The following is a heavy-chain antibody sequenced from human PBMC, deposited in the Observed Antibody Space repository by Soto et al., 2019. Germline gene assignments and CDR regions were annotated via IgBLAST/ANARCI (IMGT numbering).Heavy chain of an antibody. CDR3: AKDAGYCSDGTCSFFDC. D-gene: IGHD2-15*01. V-gene: IGHV3-23*01. J-gene: IGHJ4*02. CDR1: GFTFSTYA. CDR2: ISGSGVST. Sequence: EVQLLESGGGLVHPGGYLRLSCAASGFTFSTYAMTWVRQAPGKGLEWVSVISGSGVSTNYADSVKGRFTISRDNSRNTLYLHMDSLRADDTAVYYCAKDAGYCSDGTCSFFDCWGQGTLVTVSS.